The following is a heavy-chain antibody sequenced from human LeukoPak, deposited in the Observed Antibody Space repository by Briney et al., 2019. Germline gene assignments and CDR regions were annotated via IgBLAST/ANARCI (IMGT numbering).Heavy chain of an antibody. J-gene: IGHJ6*03. D-gene: IGHD3-3*01. CDR3: ARVPRITIFGVVTGDLGYYYMDV. CDR2: ISSSSSYI. CDR1: GFTFSSYS. V-gene: IGHV3-21*01. Sequence: PGGSLRLSCAASGFTFSSYSMNWVRQAPGKGLEWVSSISSSSSYIYYADSVKGRFTISRDNAKNSLYLQMNSLRAEDTAVYYCARVPRITIFGVVTGDLGYYYMDVWGKGTTVTVSS.